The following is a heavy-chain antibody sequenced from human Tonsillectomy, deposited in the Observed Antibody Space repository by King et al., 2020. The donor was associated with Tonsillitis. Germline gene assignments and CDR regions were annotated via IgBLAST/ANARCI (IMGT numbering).Heavy chain of an antibody. V-gene: IGHV1-69*09. CDR1: GGTFSSFA. CDR3: ASGCDDSGYYDEYFQD. D-gene: IGHD3-22*01. CDR2: IIPILDIT. J-gene: IGHJ1*01. Sequence: VQLVESGAEVKKPGSSVKVSCKASGGTFSSFAISWVRQAPGQGLEWMGRIIPILDITDYGQKFQGRVTITADKSTSTAYMELSSLRSEDTAGYYCASGCDDSGYYDEYFQDWGQGTLVTVSS.